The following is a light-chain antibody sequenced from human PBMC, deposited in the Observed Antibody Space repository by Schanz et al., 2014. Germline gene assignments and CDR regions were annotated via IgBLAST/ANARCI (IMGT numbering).Light chain of an antibody. CDR1: QSVSSID. Sequence: EIVLTQSPGALSLSPGDRATLSCRASQSVSSIDLAWYQQKPGQAPRLLIHYASARATGTPDRFSGSGSGTEFTLTISSLQSEDFAVYYCQQYNNWLMWTFGQGTKVEVK. V-gene: IGKV3D-15*01. CDR3: QQYNNWLMWT. CDR2: YAS. J-gene: IGKJ1*01.